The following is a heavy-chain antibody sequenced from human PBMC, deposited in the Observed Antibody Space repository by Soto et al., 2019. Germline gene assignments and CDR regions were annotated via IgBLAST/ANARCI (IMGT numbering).Heavy chain of an antibody. CDR2: ISGTGVPT. CDR1: GFTFSEYA. J-gene: IGHJ5*02. V-gene: IGHV3-23*04. Sequence: EVQLVESGGGLVQPGGSLRLSCAASGFTFSEYAMSWVRQAPGKGLEWLSLISGTGVPTLYAGSVKGRFSVSRDNSKNTLFLEMNDLRVDDTATYYWAKSFCSSSSCFFLWVDPWGPGTLVTVSS. CDR3: AKSFCSSSSCFFLWVDP. D-gene: IGHD2-2*01.